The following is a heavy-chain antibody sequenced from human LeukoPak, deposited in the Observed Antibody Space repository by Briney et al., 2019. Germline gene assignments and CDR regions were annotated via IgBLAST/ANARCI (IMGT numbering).Heavy chain of an antibody. CDR3: AKSMSGGIGFFQS. V-gene: IGHV1-2*02. D-gene: IGHD2-15*01. Sequence: GASVSLSCKASGYTFTDYYMHWVRQAPGQGLEWMGWINPNGGGTNYAQNFQGRVTMTRDTSISTTYMELRSLRSDDTAVYYCAKSMSGGIGFFQSWGQGTLVTVSS. CDR2: INPNGGGT. CDR1: GYTFTDYY. J-gene: IGHJ1*01.